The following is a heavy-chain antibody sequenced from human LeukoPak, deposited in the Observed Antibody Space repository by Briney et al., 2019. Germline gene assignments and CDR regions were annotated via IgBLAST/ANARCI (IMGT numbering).Heavy chain of an antibody. CDR3: ARGNSSGYYHNWFDP. D-gene: IGHD3-22*01. CDR1: GGSISGSSYY. J-gene: IGHJ5*02. Sequence: PSETLSLTCTVSGGSISGSSYYWGWIRQPPGKGLEWIGSIYYSGSTYYNPSLKSRVTISVDTSKNQFSLKLSSVTAADTAVYYCARGNSSGYYHNWFDPWGQGTLVTVSS. V-gene: IGHV4-39*07. CDR2: IYYSGST.